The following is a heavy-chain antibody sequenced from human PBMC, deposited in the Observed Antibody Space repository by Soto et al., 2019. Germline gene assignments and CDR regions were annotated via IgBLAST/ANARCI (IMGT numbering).Heavy chain of an antibody. J-gene: IGHJ4*02. Sequence: GGSLRLSCAASGFTFSSYGMHWVRQAPGKGLEWVAVISYDGSNKYYADSVKGRFTISRDNSKNTLYLQMNSLRAEDTAVYYCAKDLQLGGRDYWGQGTLVTSPQ. D-gene: IGHD6-6*01. V-gene: IGHV3-30*18. CDR1: GFTFSSYG. CDR2: ISYDGSNK. CDR3: AKDLQLGGRDY.